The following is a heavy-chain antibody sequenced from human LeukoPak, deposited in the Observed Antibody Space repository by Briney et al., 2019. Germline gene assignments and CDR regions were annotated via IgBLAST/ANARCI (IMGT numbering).Heavy chain of an antibody. CDR2: IYYSGST. Sequence: SETLSLTCTVSRGSISSSSYYWGWIRQPPGKGLEWIGSIYYSGSTYYNPSLKSRVTISVDTSKNQFSLKLSSVTAADTAVYYCARGPSSWFITIGYWGQGTLVTVSS. D-gene: IGHD6-13*01. CDR3: ARGPSSWFITIGY. CDR1: RGSISSSSYY. J-gene: IGHJ4*02. V-gene: IGHV4-39*07.